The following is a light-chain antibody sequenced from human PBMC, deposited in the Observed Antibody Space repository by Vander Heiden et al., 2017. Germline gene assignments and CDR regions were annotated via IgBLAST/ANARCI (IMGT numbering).Light chain of an antibody. J-gene: IGKJ4*01. CDR3: QQIYRHPLT. V-gene: IGKV1-9*01. Sequence: DFQITQSPSSLSASVGDRVTISCRASQSIGRYLAWYQQKPGKAPKLLIYAASTLQSGVPSRFSGSGSGTDFTLTISSLQPEDFATYYCQQIYRHPLTFGAGTRMEIK. CDR1: QSIGRY. CDR2: AAS.